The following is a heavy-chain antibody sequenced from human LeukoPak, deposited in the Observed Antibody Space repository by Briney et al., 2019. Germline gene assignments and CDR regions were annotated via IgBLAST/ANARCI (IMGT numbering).Heavy chain of an antibody. CDR1: GFTFSSYG. D-gene: IGHD3-22*01. J-gene: IGHJ4*02. CDR2: ISGSGSST. V-gene: IGHV3-23*01. Sequence: PGGSLRLSCAASGFTFSSYGMSWVRQAPEKGLEWVSAISGSGSSTFYADSVKGRFTISRDNSKNTLYLQMDSLSAEDTAVFYCAREGDASGYSYSRYWGQGTLVTVSS. CDR3: AREGDASGYSYSRY.